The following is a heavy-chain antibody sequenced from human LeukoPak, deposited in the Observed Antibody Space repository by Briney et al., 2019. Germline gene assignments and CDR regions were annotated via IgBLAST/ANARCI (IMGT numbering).Heavy chain of an antibody. Sequence: SETLSLTCTVSGYSINSGYYWGWIRQPPGKGLEWIGSIYHSGSTYYNPSLKSRVTISVDTSKNQFSLKLSSVTAADTAAHYFSRLDDRAARIAVGRSSTWSSRRGFDYWGQGTLVTVSS. D-gene: IGHD6-13*01. CDR3: SRLDDRAARIAVGRSSTWSSRRGFDY. CDR1: GYSINSGYY. J-gene: IGHJ4*02. V-gene: IGHV4-38-2*02. CDR2: IYHSGST.